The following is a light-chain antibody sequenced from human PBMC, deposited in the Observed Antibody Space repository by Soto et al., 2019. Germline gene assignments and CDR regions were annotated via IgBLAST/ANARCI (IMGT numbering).Light chain of an antibody. J-gene: IGLJ1*01. CDR1: SSDFGGYNY. V-gene: IGLV2-11*01. CDR2: DVS. Sequence: QSVLTQPRSVSGSPGQSVTISCTGTSSDFGGYNYVSWYQHHPGKAPKLMIYDVSERPSGVPDRFSGSKSGNTASLTISGLQAEDEADYYCCSYAGTFYVFGNGTKGTGL. CDR3: CSYAGTFYV.